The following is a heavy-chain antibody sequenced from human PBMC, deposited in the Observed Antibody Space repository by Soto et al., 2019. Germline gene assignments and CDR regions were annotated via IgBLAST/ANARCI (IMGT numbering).Heavy chain of an antibody. V-gene: IGHV1-18*01. CDR1: GYTFTHYG. CDR2: INAYVGET. J-gene: IGHJ4*02. CDR3: ARGDGDTLDY. Sequence: QVQLVQSGAEVKKPGASVKVSCKASGYTFTHYGITWVRQAPGQGLEWTGWINAYVGETKSAQKYQGRITVTMDTSTITAYLELRSLRSDDTAVYYCARGDGDTLDYCIQGSLVRVS.